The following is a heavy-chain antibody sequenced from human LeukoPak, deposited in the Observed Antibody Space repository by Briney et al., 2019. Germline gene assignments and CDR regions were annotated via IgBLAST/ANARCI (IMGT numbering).Heavy chain of an antibody. CDR2: IYSGGST. CDR1: GFTVSSNY. V-gene: IGHV3-53*01. CDR3: ARGPPYGTRSDYIDY. D-gene: IGHD3-10*01. Sequence: GGSLRLSCAASGFTVSSNYMSWVRQAPGKGLEWVSVIYSGGSTYYADSVKGRFTISRDNAKNSLFLQMNSLRVEDTAVYYCARGPPYGTRSDYIDYWGQGTLVTVSS. J-gene: IGHJ4*02.